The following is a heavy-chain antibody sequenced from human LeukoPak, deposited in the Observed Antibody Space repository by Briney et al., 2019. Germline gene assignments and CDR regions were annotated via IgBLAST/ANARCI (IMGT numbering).Heavy chain of an antibody. CDR3: ARDRRGYCSGGSCYLFDY. CDR1: GGTFSSYA. V-gene: IGHV1-69*13. J-gene: IGHJ4*02. CDR2: IIPIFGTA. D-gene: IGHD2-15*01. Sequence: SVKVSCKASGGTFSSYAISWVRQAPGQGLEWMGGIIPIFGTANYAQKFQGRVTITADESTSTAYMELSSLRSEDTAVYYCARDRRGYCSGGSCYLFDYWGQGTLVTVSS.